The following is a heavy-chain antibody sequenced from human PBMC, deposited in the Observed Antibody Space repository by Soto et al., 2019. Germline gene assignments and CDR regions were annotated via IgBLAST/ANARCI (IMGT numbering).Heavy chain of an antibody. CDR3: ARDKDMATITAVVY. J-gene: IGHJ4*02. Sequence: QVQLVQSGTEVKKPGSSVKVSCKASGGTFSSYAISWVRQAPGQGLESMGGIIPMFNTTHYAQRFQGRVTITADKPASTPSMQLTSLRSEATVIYYCARDKDMATITAVVYWCQATLVTVSS. V-gene: IGHV1-69*06. CDR2: IIPMFNTT. CDR1: GGTFSSYA. D-gene: IGHD5-12*01.